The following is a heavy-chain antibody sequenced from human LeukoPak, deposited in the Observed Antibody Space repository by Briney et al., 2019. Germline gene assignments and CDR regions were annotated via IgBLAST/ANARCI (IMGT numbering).Heavy chain of an antibody. CDR2: ISYTGST. D-gene: IGHD1-1*01. J-gene: IGHJ4*02. CDR3: ARWNRMIDY. CDR1: GGSISSYY. Sequence: PSETLSLTCTVSGGSISSYYWSWIRQPPGKGLEWIGYISYTGSTNYNPSLKSRVTISVDTSKNQFPLKLSSVTAADTAVYYCARWNRMIDYWGQGTLVTVSS. V-gene: IGHV4-59*01.